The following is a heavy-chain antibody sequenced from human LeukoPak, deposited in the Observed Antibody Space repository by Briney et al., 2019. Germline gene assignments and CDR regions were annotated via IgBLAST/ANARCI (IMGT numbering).Heavy chain of an antibody. J-gene: IGHJ4*02. CDR1: GGTXXSYA. CDR3: ARDPYYDSSGYYVDY. D-gene: IGHD3-22*01. Sequence: GGTXXSYAIXXXXQAPXQGXXXVGXIIPIFGTANYAQKFQGRVTITTDESTSTAYMELSSLRSEDTAVYYCARDPYYDSSGYYVDYWGQGTLVTVSS. CDR2: IIPIFGTA. V-gene: IGHV1-69*05.